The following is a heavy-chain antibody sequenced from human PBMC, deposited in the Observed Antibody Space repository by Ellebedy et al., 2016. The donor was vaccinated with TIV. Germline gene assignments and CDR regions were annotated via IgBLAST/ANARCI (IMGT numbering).Heavy chain of an antibody. CDR1: GFTFSDYT. Sequence: GESLKISXAASGFTFSDYTMNWVRQAPGKGLEWVSYISSSGTGTYYADSVKGRFSISRDNAKNSLYLQMNSLRDEDTAVYYCARRIVGANPGDFWGQGTLVTVSS. D-gene: IGHD1-26*01. CDR2: ISSSGTGT. CDR3: ARRIVGANPGDF. V-gene: IGHV3-48*02. J-gene: IGHJ4*02.